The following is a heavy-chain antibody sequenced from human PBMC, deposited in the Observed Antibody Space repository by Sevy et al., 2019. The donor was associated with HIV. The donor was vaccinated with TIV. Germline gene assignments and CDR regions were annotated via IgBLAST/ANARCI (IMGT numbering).Heavy chain of an antibody. CDR1: GFTFSNYD. CDR2: IDTAGNA. J-gene: IGHJ5*02. CDR3: ARAVAGTHWLDP. D-gene: IGHD6-19*01. V-gene: IGHV3-13*01. Sequence: GGSLRLSCAASGFTFSNYDMHWVRQVTGKGLEWVSGIDTAGNAYYPNSVKVRFTMSREKAKNSLYLQMNSLRVGDTAVYYCARAVAGTHWLDPWGQGTLVTVSS.